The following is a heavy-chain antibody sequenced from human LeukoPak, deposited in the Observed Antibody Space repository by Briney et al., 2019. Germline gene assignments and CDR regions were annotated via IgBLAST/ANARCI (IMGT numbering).Heavy chain of an antibody. CDR2: ISAYNGNT. CDR3: AREAAYCGGDCYGGDY. D-gene: IGHD2-21*01. Sequence: GASVKVSCKASGYTFTSYGISWVRQAPGQGLEWMGWISAYNGNTNYAQKLQGRVTMTTDTSTSTAYMELRSLRSDDTAVYYCAREAAYCGGDCYGGDYWGQGTLVTVSS. CDR1: GYTFTSYG. J-gene: IGHJ4*02. V-gene: IGHV1-18*01.